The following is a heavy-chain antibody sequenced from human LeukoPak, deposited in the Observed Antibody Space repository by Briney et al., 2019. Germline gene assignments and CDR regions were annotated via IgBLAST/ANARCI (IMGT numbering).Heavy chain of an antibody. CDR3: ARHDSSSWYYFDY. D-gene: IGHD6-13*01. CDR2: IYYSGST. V-gene: IGHV4-59*08. CDR1: GGSISSYH. J-gene: IGHJ4*02. Sequence: SETLSLTCTVSGGSISSYHWSWIRQPPGKGLEWIGYIYYSGSTNYNPSLKSRVTISVDTSKNQFSLKLSSVTAADTAVYYCARHDSSSWYYFDYWGQGTLVTVSS.